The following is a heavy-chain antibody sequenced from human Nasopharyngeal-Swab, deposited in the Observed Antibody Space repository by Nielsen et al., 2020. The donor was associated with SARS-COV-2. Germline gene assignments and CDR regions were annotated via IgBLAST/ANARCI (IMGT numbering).Heavy chain of an antibody. V-gene: IGHV3-23*01. J-gene: IGHJ4*02. Sequence: GESLKISCAASGFTFSSYAMSWVRQAPGKGLEWVSAISGSGGSTYYADSVKGRFTISRDNSKNTLYLQMNSLSAEDTAVYYCARGRPGFYFDYWGQGALVTVSS. CDR2: ISGSGGST. CDR3: ARGRPGFYFDY. CDR1: GFTFSSYA.